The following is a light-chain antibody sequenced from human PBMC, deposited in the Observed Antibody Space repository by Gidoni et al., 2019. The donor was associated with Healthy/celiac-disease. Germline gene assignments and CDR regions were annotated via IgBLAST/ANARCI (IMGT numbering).Light chain of an antibody. J-gene: IGKJ4*01. Sequence: DIQMTQSPSSLSASVGDRVTITCRASRGISNYLAWYQQKPGKVPKLLIYAASTLQSGVPSRFSGSGSGTDFTLTISSLQPEDVATYYCQKYNSARLTFGGGTKVEIK. CDR3: QKYNSARLT. CDR1: RGISNY. V-gene: IGKV1-27*01. CDR2: AAS.